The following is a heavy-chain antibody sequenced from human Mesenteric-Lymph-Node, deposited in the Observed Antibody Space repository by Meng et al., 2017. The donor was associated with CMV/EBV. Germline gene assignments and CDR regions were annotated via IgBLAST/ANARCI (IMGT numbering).Heavy chain of an antibody. D-gene: IGHD1-14*01. CDR3: ARPRNRPDSNYFHHFALDI. V-gene: IGHV1-69*13. CDR1: GGTFSSFA. CDR2: IVPAIATP. Sequence: SVKVFCKASGGTFSSFALSWVRQAPGQGPEWIGGIVPAIATPGYARRFQGRLTITADESTRTAFMELRSLRSEDTAVYYCARPRNRPDSNYFHHFALDIWGQGTAVTVSS. J-gene: IGHJ6*02.